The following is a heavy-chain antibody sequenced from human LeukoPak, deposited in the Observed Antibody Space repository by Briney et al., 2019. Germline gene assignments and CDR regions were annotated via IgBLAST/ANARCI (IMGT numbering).Heavy chain of an antibody. CDR2: ISAHNGNT. CDR1: GYTFTSYG. Sequence: GASVKVSCKASGYTFTSYGISWVRQAPGQGLEWMGWISAHNGNTNYAQKLHGRVTMTTDTSTSTAYMELSSLRSDDTAVYSCASIAAAGTINYYYYMDVWGKGTTVTVSS. D-gene: IGHD6-13*01. J-gene: IGHJ6*03. V-gene: IGHV1-18*01. CDR3: ASIAAAGTINYYYYMDV.